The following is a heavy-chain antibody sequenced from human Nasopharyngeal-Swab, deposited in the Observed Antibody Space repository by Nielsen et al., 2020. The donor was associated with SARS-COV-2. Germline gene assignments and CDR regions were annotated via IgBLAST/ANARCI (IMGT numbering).Heavy chain of an antibody. CDR2: IVHSGNT. J-gene: IGHJ6*03. Sequence: VRQAPGKRLEWIGEIVHSGNTNYNPSLKSRVTISVDKSKNQFSLKLTSVTAADTAIYYCAILVAPAALGGGGAHDDMDVWCKGTTVTVSS. V-gene: IGHV4-4*02. CDR3: AILVAPAALGGGGAHDDMDV. D-gene: IGHD2-2*01.